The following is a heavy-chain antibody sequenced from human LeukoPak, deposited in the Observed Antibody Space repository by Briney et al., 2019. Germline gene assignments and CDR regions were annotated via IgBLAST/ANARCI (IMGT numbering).Heavy chain of an antibody. Sequence: GGSLRLSCAAIRFTVTTSYISWVRQAPGKGLEWVSVIYNGDNTNYADSVKGRFTISRDNSKNTLYLQMNSLRADDTAVYSCARPSQWLAFDNWGQGTLVTVSS. J-gene: IGHJ4*02. V-gene: IGHV3-66*04. CDR2: IYNGDNT. D-gene: IGHD6-19*01. CDR1: RFTVTTSY. CDR3: ARPSQWLAFDN.